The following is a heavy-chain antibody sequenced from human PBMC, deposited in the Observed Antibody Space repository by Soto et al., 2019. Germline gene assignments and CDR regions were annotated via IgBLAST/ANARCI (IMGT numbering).Heavy chain of an antibody. Sequence: PSETLSLTCAVSGGSLRGYYWSWIRQSPGKGLEWIGEINYSGGTNYNPSLKSRVTISVDTSKNQLSLRLISLTAADTAVYYCAKSATVGAANFDVWGQGTMVTVSS. CDR1: GGSLRGYY. CDR3: AKSATVGAANFDV. CDR2: INYSGGT. V-gene: IGHV4-34*01. D-gene: IGHD1-26*01. J-gene: IGHJ3*01.